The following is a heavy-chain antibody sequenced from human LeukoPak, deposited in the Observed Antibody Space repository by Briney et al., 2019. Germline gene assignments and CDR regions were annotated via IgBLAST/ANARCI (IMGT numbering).Heavy chain of an antibody. J-gene: IGHJ4*02. V-gene: IGHV3-7*01. D-gene: IGHD6-13*01. CDR2: IKQDGSEK. CDR1: GFTFSSYW. Sequence: PGGSLRLSCAASGFTFSSYWMSWVRQAPGKGLEWVANIKQDGSEKYYVDSVKGRFTISRDNAKNSLYLQMNSLRAEDTAAYYCARDLGCSSSWSQPFDYWSQGTLVTVSS. CDR3: ARDLGCSSSWSQPFDY.